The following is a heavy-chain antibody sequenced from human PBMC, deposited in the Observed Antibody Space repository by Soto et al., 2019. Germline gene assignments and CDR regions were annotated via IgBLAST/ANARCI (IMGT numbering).Heavy chain of an antibody. Sequence: SLRLSCAASGFTFSSYAMSWVRQAPGKGLEWVSAISGSGGSTYYADSVKGRFTISRDNSKNTLYLQMNSLRAEDTAVYYCAKDGLVSGVGRDRYYYGMDVWGQGTTVTVSS. D-gene: IGHD2-21*01. CDR1: GFTFSSYA. V-gene: IGHV3-23*01. J-gene: IGHJ6*02. CDR3: AKDGLVSGVGRDRYYYGMDV. CDR2: ISGSGGST.